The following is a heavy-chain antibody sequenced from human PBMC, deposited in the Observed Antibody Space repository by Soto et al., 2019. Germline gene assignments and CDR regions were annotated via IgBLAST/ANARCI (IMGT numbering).Heavy chain of an antibody. Sequence: VQLVESGGGLVKPGGSLRLSCAASGFTFSDYYMAWVRQTPGKGLEWIAYIVSGSTYTNYADSVKGRFTISRDNDRESLFLEMNSLRADDTALYYCARVDGESRVDVWGQGTTVSVSS. D-gene: IGHD2-21*01. CDR1: GFTFSDYY. CDR2: IVSGSTYT. CDR3: ARVDGESRVDV. V-gene: IGHV3-11*06. J-gene: IGHJ6*02.